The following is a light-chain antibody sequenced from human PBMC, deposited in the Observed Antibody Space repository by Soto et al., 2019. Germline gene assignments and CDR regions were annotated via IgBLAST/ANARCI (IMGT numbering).Light chain of an antibody. CDR1: QSVLYSSNNKNY. CDR3: QPYYSTPPP. CDR2: WAS. J-gene: IGKJ4*01. Sequence: DIVMTQSPDSLAVSLGERATINCKSSQSVLYSSNNKNYLAWYQQKPGQPPKLLIYWASTRESGVPERFSGSGSGTDFTLTISSLQAEDGTVYYCQPYYSTPPPFGGGTKVEIK. V-gene: IGKV4-1*01.